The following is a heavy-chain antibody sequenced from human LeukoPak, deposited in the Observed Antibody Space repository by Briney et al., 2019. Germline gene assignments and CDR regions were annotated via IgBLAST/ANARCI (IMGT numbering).Heavy chain of an antibody. V-gene: IGHV3-23*01. CDR3: AKPPYGRDVYNYFDY. J-gene: IGHJ4*02. CDR2: ISGSGGST. D-gene: IGHD5-24*01. CDR1: GFTFRIYA. Sequence: GGSLRLSCAGPGFTFRIYAMSWVRQAPGKGLEWVSAISGSGGSTYYADSVKGRFTISRENSKNTLYLKINSLRVEDTAVYYCAKPPYGRDVYNYFDYWGQGTPVTVSS.